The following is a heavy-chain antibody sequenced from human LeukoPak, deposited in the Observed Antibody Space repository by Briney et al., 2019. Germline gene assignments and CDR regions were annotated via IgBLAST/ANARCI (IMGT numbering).Heavy chain of an antibody. V-gene: IGHV1-69*04. CDR1: GGTFSSYA. CDR2: IIPILGIA. D-gene: IGHD4-17*01. Sequence: VKVSCKASGGTFSSYAISWVRQAPGQGLEWMGRIIPILGIANYAQKFQGRVTITADKSTSTAYMELSSLRSEDTAVYYCARGGYGDYYFDYWGQGTLVTVSP. CDR3: ARGGYGDYYFDY. J-gene: IGHJ4*02.